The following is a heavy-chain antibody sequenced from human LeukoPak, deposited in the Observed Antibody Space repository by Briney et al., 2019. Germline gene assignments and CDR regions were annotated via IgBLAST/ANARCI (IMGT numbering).Heavy chain of an antibody. V-gene: IGHV3-21*01. D-gene: IGHD1-26*01. CDR3: ARDPYSGSYGDYYYYYMDV. Sequence: GSLRLSCAASGFTFSNYNMNWVRQAPGKGLEWVSSITSTSTYTYYADSVKGRFTISRDNAENSLYLQMNSLRAEDTAVYYCARDPYSGSYGDYYYYYMDVWGKGTTVTISS. CDR2: ITSTSTYT. J-gene: IGHJ6*03. CDR1: GFTFSNYN.